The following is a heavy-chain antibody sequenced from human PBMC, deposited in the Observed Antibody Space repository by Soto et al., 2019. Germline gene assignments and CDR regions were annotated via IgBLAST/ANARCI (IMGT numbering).Heavy chain of an antibody. Sequence: SVKVSCKASGYTFTYRYLHWVRQAPGQALEWMGWITPFNGNTKYAQKFQDRVTITRDTSASTAYMELSSLRSEDTAVYYCARVYDFWSGYHYYYYYYGMDVWGQGTTVTAP. D-gene: IGHD3-3*01. J-gene: IGHJ6*02. V-gene: IGHV1-45*02. CDR1: GYTFTYRY. CDR3: ARVYDFWSGYHYYYYYYGMDV. CDR2: ITPFNGNT.